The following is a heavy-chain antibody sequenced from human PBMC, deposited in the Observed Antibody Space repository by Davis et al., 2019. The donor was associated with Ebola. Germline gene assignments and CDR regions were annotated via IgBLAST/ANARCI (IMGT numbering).Heavy chain of an antibody. CDR3: ARDLDDFWSDTYYYYYYGMDV. V-gene: IGHV3-11*04. CDR2: ISSSGSTI. J-gene: IGHJ6*02. Sequence: PGGSLRLSCAASGFTFSDYYMSWIRQAPGKGLEWVSYISSSGSTIYYADSVKGRFTISRDNSKNTLYLQMNSLRAEDTAVYYCARDLDDFWSDTYYYYYYGMDVWGQGTTVTVSS. CDR1: GFTFSDYY. D-gene: IGHD3-3*01.